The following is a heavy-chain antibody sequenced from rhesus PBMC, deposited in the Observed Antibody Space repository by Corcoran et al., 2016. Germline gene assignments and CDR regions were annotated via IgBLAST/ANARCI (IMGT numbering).Heavy chain of an antibody. CDR2: ISSAGTNT. Sequence: EVQLVESGGGLVQPGGHLRRACGVSGFTFTTYGFLWVRQAPGKGLDCVAVISSAGTNTYYAVSVKVRFTVSRDNSKNVLYLQMNNLKLGDTAVYYCTTFHYWGRGVLVTVSS. CDR3: TTFHY. CDR1: GFTFTTYG. V-gene: IGHV3-54*02. J-gene: IGHJ4*01.